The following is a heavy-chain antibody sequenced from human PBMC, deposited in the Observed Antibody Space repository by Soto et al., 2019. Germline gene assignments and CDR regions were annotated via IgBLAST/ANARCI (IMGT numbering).Heavy chain of an antibody. V-gene: IGHV3-53*01. CDR1: GFTVSNNY. CDR3: ATRRGGGGH. J-gene: IGHJ4*02. Sequence: EVQLVESGGGLIQPGGSLRLSCAVSGFTVSNNYMSWVRQAPGKGLEGVSVIYSGGYTAYGDSVKGRFTISRDNSKPSTALKMKRWEAVDGDVFYGATRRGGGGHWGQGTLVTVSS. CDR2: IYSGGYT. D-gene: IGHD3-10*01.